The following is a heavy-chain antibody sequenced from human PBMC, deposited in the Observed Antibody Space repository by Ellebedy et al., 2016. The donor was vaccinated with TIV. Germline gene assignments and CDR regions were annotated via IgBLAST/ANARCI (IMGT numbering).Heavy chain of an antibody. CDR3: VRGRVGAYRSEAFDI. D-gene: IGHD1-26*01. V-gene: IGHV4-39*01. CDR1: GGSISSSNYY. CDR2: IYYSGST. Sequence: MPGGSLRLSCTVSGGSISSSNYYWGWIRQPPGKGLEWIGNIYYSGSTYYNPSLKSRVTISADTSKNQFSLKLRSVTAAETAVYYCVRGRVGAYRSEAFDIWGRGTMVTVSS. J-gene: IGHJ3*02.